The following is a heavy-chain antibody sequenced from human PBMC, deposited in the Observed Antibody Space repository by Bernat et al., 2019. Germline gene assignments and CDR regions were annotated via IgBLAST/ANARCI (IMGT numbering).Heavy chain of an antibody. CDR2: IYYSGST. CDR3: ARTPGGSGSYYYYYYYMDV. Sequence: QVQLQESGPGLVKPSQTLSLTCTVSGGSISSGGYYWSWIRQHPGKGLEWIGYIYYSGSTYYNPSLKSRVTISVDTSKNQFSLKLSSVTAADTAVYYCARTPGGSGSYYYYYYYMDVWGKGTTVTVYS. V-gene: IGHV4-31*03. D-gene: IGHD3-10*01. J-gene: IGHJ6*03. CDR1: GGSISSGGYY.